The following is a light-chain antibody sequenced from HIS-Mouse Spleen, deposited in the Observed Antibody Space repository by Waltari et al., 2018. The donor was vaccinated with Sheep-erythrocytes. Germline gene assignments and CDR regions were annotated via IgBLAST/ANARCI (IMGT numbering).Light chain of an antibody. V-gene: IGLV2-23*01. CDR2: EGS. Sequence: HSALTQPSSVSGSPGQSHTISCPGTSTDVGRYNLVSWYQQHPGKAPKLMIYEGSKRPSGVSNRFSGSKSGNTASLTISGLQAEDEADYYCCSYAGSSTLVFGGGTKLTVL. CDR1: STDVGRYNL. CDR3: CSYAGSSTLV. J-gene: IGLJ2*01.